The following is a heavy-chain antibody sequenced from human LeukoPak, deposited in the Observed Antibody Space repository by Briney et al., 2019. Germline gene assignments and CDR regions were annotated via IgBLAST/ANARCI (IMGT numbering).Heavy chain of an antibody. Sequence: GGSLSLSCAVSGITLSNYGMSWVRQAPGKGLEWVAGISGSGGTTNYADSVKGRFTISRDNPKNTLFLHMNSLRAEDTADYFCAKRGVVIRVILVGFHKEAYYFDSWGQEALVTVSS. CDR1: GITLSNYG. J-gene: IGHJ4*02. D-gene: IGHD3-22*01. CDR2: ISGSGGTT. CDR3: AKRGVVIRVILVGFHKEAYYFDS. V-gene: IGHV3-23*01.